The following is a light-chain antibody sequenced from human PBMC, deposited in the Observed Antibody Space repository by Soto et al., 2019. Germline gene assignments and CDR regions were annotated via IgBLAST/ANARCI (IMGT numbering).Light chain of an antibody. Sequence: QSVLTQPASVSGSPGQSITISCTGTSSDVGGYNYVSWYQQHPGKAPKLMIYDVSNRPSGVSNRFSGSKSGNTAFLTISGLQAEDEADYYCSSYTSSSTLEFGGGTKLTVL. CDR2: DVS. J-gene: IGLJ2*01. CDR3: SSYTSSSTLE. CDR1: SSDVGGYNY. V-gene: IGLV2-14*01.